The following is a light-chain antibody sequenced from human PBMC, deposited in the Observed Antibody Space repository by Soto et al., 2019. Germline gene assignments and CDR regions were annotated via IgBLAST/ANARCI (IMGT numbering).Light chain of an antibody. J-gene: IGKJ1*01. CDR2: DAS. CDR1: QSISSW. V-gene: IGKV1-5*01. CDR3: QQYNSYSGT. Sequence: DIQMTQSPSTLSASVGDRVTITCRASQSISSWLAWYQQKPGKAPKLLIYDASSLESGVPSRFSGSGSGTEFTLTISSLQHDDFATYYFQQYNSYSGTFGQGTKVEIK.